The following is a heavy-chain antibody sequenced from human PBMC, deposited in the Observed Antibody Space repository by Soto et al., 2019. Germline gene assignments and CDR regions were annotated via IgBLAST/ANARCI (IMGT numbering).Heavy chain of an antibody. CDR1: GYTFTSYY. D-gene: IGHD3-22*01. CDR2: INPSGGST. CDR3: ARASSGYYSYFDY. Sequence: ASVKVSCKASGYTFTSYYMHWVRQDPGQGLEWMGIINPSGGSTSYAQKFQGRVTMTRDTSTSTVYMDLSSLSSEDTAVYYCARASSGYYSYFDYWGQGTLVTVSS. V-gene: IGHV1-46*01. J-gene: IGHJ4*02.